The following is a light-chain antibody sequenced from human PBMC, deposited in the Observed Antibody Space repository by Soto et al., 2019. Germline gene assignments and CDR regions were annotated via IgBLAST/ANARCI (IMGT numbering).Light chain of an antibody. Sequence: IVLTQFPATLSLSPGERAPLSCWASQSVRSYLAWYQQKPGQAPRLLIYDVSTRATGIPARFSGGGSGTDFTLTITSLEPEDFAVYSCQQRSDWPITFGQGTRLEIK. CDR1: QSVRSY. CDR3: QQRSDWPIT. J-gene: IGKJ5*01. CDR2: DVS. V-gene: IGKV3-11*01.